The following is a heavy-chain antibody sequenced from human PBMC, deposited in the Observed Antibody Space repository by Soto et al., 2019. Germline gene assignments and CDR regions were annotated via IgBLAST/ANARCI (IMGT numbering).Heavy chain of an antibody. CDR1: GGLFSSYA. CDR3: ATGGSGYVWFNEF. D-gene: IGHD3-22*01. Sequence: QEQLVQSGAEVKKSGSSVKVSCKDTGGLFSSYAVSWVRQAPGQGLEWMGGIIPVFGTTYYAENFQGRVTITADESTNTAYMELSSLTSEDTAMYYCATGGSGYVWFNEFWGQGTLVTVSS. V-gene: IGHV1-69*01. J-gene: IGHJ4*02. CDR2: IIPVFGTT.